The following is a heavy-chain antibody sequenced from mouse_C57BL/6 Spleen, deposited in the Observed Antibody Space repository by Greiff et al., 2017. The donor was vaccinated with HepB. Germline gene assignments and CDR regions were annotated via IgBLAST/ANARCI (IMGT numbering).Heavy chain of an antibody. D-gene: IGHD2-4*01. J-gene: IGHJ4*01. CDR3: ATTLRRDALMDY. Sequence: QVQLKESGPELVKPGASVKISCKASGYAFSSSWMNWVKQRPGKGLEWIGRIYPGDGDTNYNGKFKGKATLTADKSSSTAYMQLSSLTSEDSAVYFCATTLRRDALMDYWGQGTSVTVSS. CDR2: IYPGDGDT. V-gene: IGHV1-82*01. CDR1: GYAFSSSW.